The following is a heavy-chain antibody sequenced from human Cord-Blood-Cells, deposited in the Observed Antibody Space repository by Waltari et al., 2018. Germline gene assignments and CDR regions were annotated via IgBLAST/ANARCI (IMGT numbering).Heavy chain of an antibody. Sequence: QVQLVTSGAGGKKPGASRTVSGKVSGYHLTELTMTRVRQAPGKGLEWMGGFDPEDGETIYAQKFQGRVTMTEDTSTDTAYMELSSLRSEDTAVYYCATLGVGFDYWGQGTLVTVSS. CDR1: GYHLTELT. CDR3: ATLGVGFDY. D-gene: IGHD2-15*01. CDR2: FDPEDGET. J-gene: IGHJ4*02. V-gene: IGHV1-24*01.